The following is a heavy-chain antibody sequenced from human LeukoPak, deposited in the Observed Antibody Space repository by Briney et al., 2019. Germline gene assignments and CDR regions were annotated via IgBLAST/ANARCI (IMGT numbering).Heavy chain of an antibody. D-gene: IGHD2-2*01. Sequence: GESLKISCKGSGYSFTSYWTGWVRQMPGKGLEWMGIIYPGDSDTRYSPSFQGQVTISADKSISTAYLQWSSLKASDTAMYYCARQRGSTSFYYYYMDVWGKGTTVTVSS. J-gene: IGHJ6*03. CDR1: GYSFTSYW. CDR3: ARQRGSTSFYYYYMDV. CDR2: IYPGDSDT. V-gene: IGHV5-51*01.